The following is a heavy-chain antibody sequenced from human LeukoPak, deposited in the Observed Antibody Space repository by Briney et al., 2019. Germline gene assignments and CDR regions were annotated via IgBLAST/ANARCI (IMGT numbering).Heavy chain of an antibody. CDR2: IKQDGSEK. CDR3: ARGLAPYYYYYGMDV. D-gene: IGHD3-16*01. CDR1: GFTFSSYW. J-gene: IGHJ6*02. Sequence: GGPLRLSCAASGFTFSSYWMSWVRQAPGKGLKWVANIKQDGSEKYYVDSVKGRFTISRDNAKNSLYLQMNSLRAEDTAVYYCARGLAPYYYYYGMDVWGQGTTVTVSS. V-gene: IGHV3-7*01.